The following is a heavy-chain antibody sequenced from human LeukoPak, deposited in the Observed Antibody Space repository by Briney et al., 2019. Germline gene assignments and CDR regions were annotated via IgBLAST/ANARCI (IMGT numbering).Heavy chain of an antibody. CDR2: INPNSGGT. Sequence: ASVKVSCKASGYTFTGYYMHWVRQAPGQGLEWMGWINPNSGGTNYAQKFQGRVTMTRDTSISTAYMELSRLRSDDTAVYYCARDSGESIQLWLDGIDYWGQGTLVTVSS. CDR3: ARDSGESIQLWLDGIDY. CDR1: GYTFTGYY. D-gene: IGHD5-18*01. V-gene: IGHV1-2*02. J-gene: IGHJ4*02.